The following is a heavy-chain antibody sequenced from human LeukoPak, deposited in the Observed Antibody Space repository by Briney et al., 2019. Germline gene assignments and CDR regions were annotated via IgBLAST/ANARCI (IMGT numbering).Heavy chain of an antibody. CDR1: GGSISSSSYY. J-gene: IGHJ4*02. V-gene: IGHV4-39*01. D-gene: IGHD1-26*01. CDR3: ARLGYYFDY. Sequence: PSETLSLTCTVSGGSISSSSYYWGWIRQPPGKGLEWIGSICYSGSTYYNPSLKSRVTISVDTSKNQFSLKLSSVTAADTAVYYCARLGYYFDYWGQGTLVTVSS. CDR2: ICYSGST.